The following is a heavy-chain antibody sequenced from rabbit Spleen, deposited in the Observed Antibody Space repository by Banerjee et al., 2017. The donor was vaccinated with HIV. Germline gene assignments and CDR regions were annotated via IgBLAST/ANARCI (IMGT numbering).Heavy chain of an antibody. CDR1: GFSFTSNDY. CDR3: ARDLAGVIGWNFGW. CDR2: IAGSSSGIT. V-gene: IGHV1S45*01. Sequence: QEQLVESGGDLVKPGASLTLTCTASGFSFTSNDYICWVRQAPGKGLEWISCIAGSSSGITYSATWAKGRFTVSKTSSTTVTLQMTSLTAADTATYFCARDLAGVIGWNFGWWGPGTLVTVS. D-gene: IGHD4-1*01. J-gene: IGHJ4*01.